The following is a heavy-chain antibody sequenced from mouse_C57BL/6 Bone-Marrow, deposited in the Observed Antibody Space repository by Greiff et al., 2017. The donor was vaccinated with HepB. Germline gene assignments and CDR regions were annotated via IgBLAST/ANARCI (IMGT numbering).Heavy chain of an antibody. CDR3: ARERGIYYYGSSYGYYAMDY. Sequence: EVQLKESGPGLVKPSQSLSLTCSVTGYSITSGYYWNWIRQFPGNKLEWMGYISYDGSNNYNPSLKNRISITRDTSKNQFFLKLNSVTTEDTATYYCARERGIYYYGSSYGYYAMDYWGQGTSVTVSS. CDR1: GYSITSGYY. CDR2: ISYDGSN. J-gene: IGHJ4*01. D-gene: IGHD1-1*01. V-gene: IGHV3-6*01.